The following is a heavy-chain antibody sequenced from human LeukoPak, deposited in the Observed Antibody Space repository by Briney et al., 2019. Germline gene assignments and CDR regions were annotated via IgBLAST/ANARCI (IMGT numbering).Heavy chain of an antibody. CDR3: ARGYCSGGSCYYFDY. V-gene: IGHV4-59*01. Sequence: SETQSLTCTVSGGSISSYYWSWIRQPPGKGLEWIGYIYYSGSTNYNPSLKSRVTISVDTSKNQFSLKLSSVTAADTAVYYCARGYCSGGSCYYFDYWGQGTLVTVSS. J-gene: IGHJ4*02. D-gene: IGHD2-15*01. CDR1: GGSISSYY. CDR2: IYYSGST.